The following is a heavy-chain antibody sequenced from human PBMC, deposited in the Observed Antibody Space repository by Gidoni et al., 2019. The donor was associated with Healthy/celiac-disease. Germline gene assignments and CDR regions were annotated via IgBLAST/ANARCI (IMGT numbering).Heavy chain of an antibody. D-gene: IGHD2-21*02. CDR2: IRSKAYGGTT. CDR1: GFTFGDYA. Sequence: EVQLVESRGGLVQPGRSLRLSCTDSGFTFGDYAMSWFRQAPGKGLEWVGFIRSKAYGGTTEYAASVKGRFTISRDDSKSIAYLQMNSLKTEDTAVYYCTRQGVAYCGGDCYSSIFDYWGQGTLVTVSS. J-gene: IGHJ4*02. V-gene: IGHV3-49*03. CDR3: TRQGVAYCGGDCYSSIFDY.